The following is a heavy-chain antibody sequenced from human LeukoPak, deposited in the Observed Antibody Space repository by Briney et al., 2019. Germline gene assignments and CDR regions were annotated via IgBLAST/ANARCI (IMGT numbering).Heavy chain of an antibody. CDR2: IRGSGDGT. Sequence: RPGGSLRLSCTASGFTFRSYAMTWVRQAPGKGLEWVSSIRGSGDGTSYADSVKGRFTMSRDNSKNTLYLQMNSLRAEDTAIYFCGRGPNGDYVGAFEFWGQGTLVAVSS. D-gene: IGHD4-17*01. J-gene: IGHJ3*01. V-gene: IGHV3-23*01. CDR3: GRGPNGDYVGAFEF. CDR1: GFTFRSYA.